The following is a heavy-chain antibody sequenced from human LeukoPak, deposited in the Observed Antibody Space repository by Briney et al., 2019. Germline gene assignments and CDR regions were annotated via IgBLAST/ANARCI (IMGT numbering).Heavy chain of an antibody. CDR3: ARRRYFGWLLRTFWSTYFDY. CDR1: GGSFSGYY. V-gene: IGHV4-34*01. J-gene: IGHJ4*02. D-gene: IGHD3-9*01. CDR2: INHSGST. Sequence: PSETLSLTCAVYGGSFSGYYWSWIRQPPGKGLEWIGEINHSGSTNYNPSLKSRVTISVDTSKNQFSLKLSSVTAADTAVYYCARRRYFGWLLRTFWSTYFDYWGQGTLVTVSS.